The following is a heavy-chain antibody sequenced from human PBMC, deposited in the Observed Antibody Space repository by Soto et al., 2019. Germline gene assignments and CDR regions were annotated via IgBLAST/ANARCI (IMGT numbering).Heavy chain of an antibody. D-gene: IGHD3-10*01. CDR1: GGSISGTNEY. Sequence: QLQLQESGPGLVEPSETLSLTCTVSGGSISGTNEYWGWIRQPPGKGLEWIASIHYDGRTYYTPFSKSRLTRSADTSKNHFSLQLSSLTAADTAVYYCARTYFGSGSYSSWGQGTLVIVSS. CDR3: ARTYFGSGSYSS. CDR2: IHYDGRT. V-gene: IGHV4-39*02. J-gene: IGHJ1*01.